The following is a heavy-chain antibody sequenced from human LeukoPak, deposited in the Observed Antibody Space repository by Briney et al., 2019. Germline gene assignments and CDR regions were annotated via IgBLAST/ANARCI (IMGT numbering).Heavy chain of an antibody. CDR1: GGTFSSYA. Sequence: ASVKVSCKASGGTFSSYAISWVRQAPGQGLEWMGRIIPIFGTANYAQKFLGRVTITTDESTSTAYMELSSLRSEDTAVYYCARIAVAGPAGYWGQGTLVTVSS. CDR3: ARIAVAGPAGY. J-gene: IGHJ4*02. CDR2: IIPIFGTA. V-gene: IGHV1-69*05. D-gene: IGHD6-19*01.